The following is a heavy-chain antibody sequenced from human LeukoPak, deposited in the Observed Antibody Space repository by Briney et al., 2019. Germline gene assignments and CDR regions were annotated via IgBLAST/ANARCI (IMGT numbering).Heavy chain of an antibody. D-gene: IGHD6-19*01. CDR3: AKGGIAVASTSYYYYMDV. Sequence: GGTLRLSCAASGFTFSSYGMSWVRQAPGKGLEWVSAISGSGDSTHYADSVKGRFTISRDNSKNTLFLQMNSLRADDTAVYYCAKGGIAVASTSYYYYMDVWGKGTTVTISS. CDR1: GFTFSSYG. CDR2: ISGSGDST. J-gene: IGHJ6*03. V-gene: IGHV3-23*01.